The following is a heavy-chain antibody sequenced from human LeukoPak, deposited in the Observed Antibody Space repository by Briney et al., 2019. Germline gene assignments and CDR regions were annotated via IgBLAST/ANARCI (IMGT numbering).Heavy chain of an antibody. Sequence: GGSLRLSCAASGFTVSSNYMTWVRQAPGKGLEWLSVIYSDGSTYYADSVKGRFTISRDNSKNTLYLQMNSLRPEDTAVYYCAKDLKGVWFGPPDYWGQGTLVTVSS. CDR1: GFTVSSNY. J-gene: IGHJ4*02. D-gene: IGHD3-10*01. CDR2: IYSDGST. CDR3: AKDLKGVWFGPPDY. V-gene: IGHV3-53*01.